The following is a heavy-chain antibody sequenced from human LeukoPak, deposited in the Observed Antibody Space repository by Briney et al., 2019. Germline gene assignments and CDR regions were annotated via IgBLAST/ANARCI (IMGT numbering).Heavy chain of an antibody. J-gene: IGHJ4*02. V-gene: IGHV1-69*05. D-gene: IGHD6-19*01. CDR2: IIPIFGTA. CDR1: GGTFSSYA. Sequence: ASVKVSCKASGGTFSSYAISWVRQAPGQGLEWMGGIIPIFGTANYAQKFQGRVTITTDESTSTAYMELSSLRSEDTAVYYCARDLAVAGIFDYWGREPWSPSPQ. CDR3: ARDLAVAGIFDY.